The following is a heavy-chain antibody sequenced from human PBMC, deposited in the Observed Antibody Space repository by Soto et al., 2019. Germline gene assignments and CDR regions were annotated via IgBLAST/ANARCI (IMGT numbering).Heavy chain of an antibody. D-gene: IGHD3-3*01. CDR3: ARDGTPQVFMEKGLYNYYSGMDA. CDR1: GFSFNFYG. CDR2: IWYDGTST. Sequence: QMQLEESGGGVVQPGGSLRLSCGSSGFSFNFYGMHWVRQAPGKGLEWVAFIWYDGTSTLYAYSVKGRFTMSRDTSRGALFLRMNSLRAEDTAVYYCARDGTPQVFMEKGLYNYYSGMDAWGQGTTVCVSS. V-gene: IGHV3-33*01. J-gene: IGHJ6*02.